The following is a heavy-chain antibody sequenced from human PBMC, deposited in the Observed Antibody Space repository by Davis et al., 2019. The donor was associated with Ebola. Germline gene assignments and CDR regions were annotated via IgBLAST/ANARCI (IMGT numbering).Heavy chain of an antibody. D-gene: IGHD1-7*01. CDR1: GGSFRGYY. V-gene: IGHV4-34*01. CDR2: INHSGST. Sequence: SETLSLTCAVSGGSFRGYYLSCIRHPPWKGLAWIGEINHSGSTNYNPSLKSRVTISVDTSKNQFSLKLSSVTAADTAVYYCARGVLRNWNYVHYYYGMDVWGQGTTVTVSS. J-gene: IGHJ6*02. CDR3: ARGVLRNWNYVHYYYGMDV.